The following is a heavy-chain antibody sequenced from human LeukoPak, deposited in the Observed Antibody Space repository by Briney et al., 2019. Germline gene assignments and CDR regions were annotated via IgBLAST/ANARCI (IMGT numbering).Heavy chain of an antibody. V-gene: IGHV3-74*01. Sequence: GGSLRLSCAASGFTFSSYGMHWVRQAPGKGLVWVSRINTDGSSTSYADSVKGRFTISRDNAKNTLYLQMNSLRAEDTAVYYCARVLYGSRSNWFDPWGQGTLVTVSS. CDR1: GFTFSSYG. J-gene: IGHJ5*02. D-gene: IGHD3-10*01. CDR2: INTDGSST. CDR3: ARVLYGSRSNWFDP.